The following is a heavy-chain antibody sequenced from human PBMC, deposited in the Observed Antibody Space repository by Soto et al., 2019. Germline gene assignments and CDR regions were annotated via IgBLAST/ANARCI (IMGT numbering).Heavy chain of an antibody. V-gene: IGHV1-18*03. Sequence: QVPLVQSGAEVKKPGASVKVSCKAAGYAFTSYGISFLRQAPGQALEWMGWINIYNGNTNYAQKFQGRVIMTTDTSTNTAYMELRSLRSDDMAVYYCARDWCSGGSCYLFFDYWGQGTLVTVSS. CDR3: ARDWCSGGSCYLFFDY. J-gene: IGHJ4*02. CDR2: INIYNGNT. CDR1: GYAFTSYG. D-gene: IGHD2-15*01.